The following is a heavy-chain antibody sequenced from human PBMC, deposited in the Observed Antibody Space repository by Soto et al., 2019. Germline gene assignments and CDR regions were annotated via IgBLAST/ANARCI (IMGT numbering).Heavy chain of an antibody. Sequence: CTVSGDSISGYSWNWIRQPAGKGLEWIGRSANTYYNPSPKSRVTVSVDTSNNQVSLKMTSVTAADTAVYYCARESTIRGITHFDYWGQGALVTVSS. D-gene: IGHD3-10*01. V-gene: IGHV4-4*07. J-gene: IGHJ4*02. CDR2: SANT. CDR1: GDSISGYS. CDR3: ARESTIRGITHFDY.